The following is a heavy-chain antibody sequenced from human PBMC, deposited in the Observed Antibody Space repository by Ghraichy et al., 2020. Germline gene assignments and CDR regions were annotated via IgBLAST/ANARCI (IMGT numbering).Heavy chain of an antibody. D-gene: IGHD6-19*01. Sequence: SETLSLTCAVYGGSFSGYYWSWIRQPPGKGLEWIGEINHSGSTNYNPSLKSRVTISVDTSKNQFSLKLSSVTAADTAVYYCARGRGSGWYPLYYFDYWGQGTLVTVSS. CDR1: GGSFSGYY. CDR2: INHSGST. CDR3: ARGRGSGWYPLYYFDY. J-gene: IGHJ4*02. V-gene: IGHV4-34*01.